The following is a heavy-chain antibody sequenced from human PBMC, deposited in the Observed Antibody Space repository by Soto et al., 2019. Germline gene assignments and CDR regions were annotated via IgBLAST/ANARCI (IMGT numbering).Heavy chain of an antibody. Sequence: SETLSLTCAVYGGSFSGYYWSWIRQPPGKGLEWIGEINHSGSTNYNPSLKSRVTISVDTSKNQFSLKLSSVTAADTAVYYCARGRGNTYYDFWSGYYGGDYYYYGMDVWGQGTTVTVSS. V-gene: IGHV4-34*01. CDR3: ARGRGNTYYDFWSGYYGGDYYYYGMDV. J-gene: IGHJ6*02. CDR1: GGSFSGYY. D-gene: IGHD3-3*01. CDR2: INHSGST.